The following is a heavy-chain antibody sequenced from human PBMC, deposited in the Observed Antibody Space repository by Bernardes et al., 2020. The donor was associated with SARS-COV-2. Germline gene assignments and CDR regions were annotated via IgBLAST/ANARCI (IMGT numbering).Heavy chain of an antibody. Sequence: SLKVSCKASGGTFSSYAISWVRQAPGQGLEWMGRIIPIFGTANYAQKFQGRVTITADESTSTAYMELSSLRSEDTAVYYCARGGYDYVWGSYRQRDWFDPWGQGTLVTVSS. V-gene: IGHV1-69*15. CDR3: ARGGYDYVWGSYRQRDWFDP. CDR2: IIPIFGTA. CDR1: GGTFSSYA. D-gene: IGHD3-16*02. J-gene: IGHJ5*02.